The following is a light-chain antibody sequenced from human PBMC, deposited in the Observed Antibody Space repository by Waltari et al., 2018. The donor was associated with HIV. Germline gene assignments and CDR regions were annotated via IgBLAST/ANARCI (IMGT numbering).Light chain of an antibody. J-gene: IGLJ1*01. V-gene: IGLV3-1*01. CDR3: QAWDSTTAGV. CDR2: QDD. CDR1: NLGEPD. Sequence: SYELTQPPSVSVSPGQTASITCSGGNLGEPDVCWYQQKPGQSPVLVMYQDDRRSSGIPERFSGSNSGNTATLTIRGTQAMDEADYYCQAWDSTTAGVFGTGTKVTVL.